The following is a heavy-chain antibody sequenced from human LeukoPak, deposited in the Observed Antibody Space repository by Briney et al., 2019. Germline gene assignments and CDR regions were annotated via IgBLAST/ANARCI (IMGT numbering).Heavy chain of an antibody. D-gene: IGHD4-17*01. J-gene: IGHJ4*02. V-gene: IGHV4-39*01. CDR3: ARGLDYGDYVGH. Sequence: KPSETLSLTCTVSGGSISSSSYYWGWIRQPPGKGLEWIGSIYYSGSTYYNPSLKSRVTISVDTSKNQFPLKLSSVTAADTAVYYCARGLDYGDYVGHWGQGTLVTVSS. CDR1: GGSISSSSYY. CDR2: IYYSGST.